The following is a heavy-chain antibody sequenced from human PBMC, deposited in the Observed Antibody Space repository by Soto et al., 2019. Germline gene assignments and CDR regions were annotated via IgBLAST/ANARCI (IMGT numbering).Heavy chain of an antibody. Sequence: ASVKVSCKASGYTFTSYGISWVRQAPGQGLEWMGWISAYNGNTNYAQKLQGRVTMTTDTSTSTAYMELRSLRSDDTAMYYCAREGGDYYGSGSYPTYNWFDPWGQGTLVTVSS. J-gene: IGHJ5*02. CDR3: AREGGDYYGSGSYPTYNWFDP. CDR2: ISAYNGNT. CDR1: GYTFTSYG. D-gene: IGHD3-10*01. V-gene: IGHV1-18*01.